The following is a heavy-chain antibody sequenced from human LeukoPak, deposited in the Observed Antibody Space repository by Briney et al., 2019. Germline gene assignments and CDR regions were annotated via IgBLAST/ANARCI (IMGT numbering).Heavy chain of an antibody. CDR1: GYSISSGYY. CDR3: ARVGTVTTFWFDP. V-gene: IGHV4-38-2*02. J-gene: IGHJ5*02. Sequence: KSSETLSLTCTVSGYSISSGYYWGWIRQPPGKGLEWIGSIYHSGSTYYNQSLKSRVTISVDTSKNQFSLKLSSVTAADTAVYYCARVGTVTTFWFDPWGQGTLVTVSS. D-gene: IGHD4-17*01. CDR2: IYHSGST.